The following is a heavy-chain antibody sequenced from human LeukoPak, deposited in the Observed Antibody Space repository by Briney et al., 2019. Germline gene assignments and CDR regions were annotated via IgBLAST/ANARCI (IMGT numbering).Heavy chain of an antibody. V-gene: IGHV1-69*05. J-gene: IGHJ4*02. D-gene: IGHD3-3*01. Sequence: SVKVSCKASGGTFSSYTISWVRQGPGQGLEWMGRIIPIFGTANYAQKFQGRVTIATDESTSTAYMELSSLRSEDTAVYYCARQYYDFWSGTEVGNYWGQGTLATVPS. CDR2: IIPIFGTA. CDR3: ARQYYDFWSGTEVGNY. CDR1: GGTFSSYT.